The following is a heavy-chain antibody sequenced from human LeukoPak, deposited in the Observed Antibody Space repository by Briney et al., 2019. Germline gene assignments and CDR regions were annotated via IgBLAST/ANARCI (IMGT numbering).Heavy chain of an antibody. V-gene: IGHV4-31*03. Sequence: SETLSLTCTVSGGFISSGGYYWSWIRQHPGKGLEWIGYIYYSGSTYYNPSLKSRVTISVDTSKNQFSLKLSSVTAADTAVYYCARGRAGEIDYWGQGTLVTVSS. CDR1: GGFISSGGYY. CDR3: ARGRAGEIDY. CDR2: IYYSGST. J-gene: IGHJ4*02. D-gene: IGHD3-10*01.